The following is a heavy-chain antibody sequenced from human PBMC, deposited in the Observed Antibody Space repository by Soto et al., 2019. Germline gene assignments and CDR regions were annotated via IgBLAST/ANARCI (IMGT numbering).Heavy chain of an antibody. CDR1: CGSISSSSYY. CDR3: ARHYLGTAGNNWFDP. J-gene: IGHJ5*02. CDR2: IYYSGST. Sequence: SETLSLTCTVSCGSISSSSYYWGWIRQPPGKGLEWIGSIYYSGSTYYNPSLKSRVTISVDTSKNQFSLKLSSVTAADTAVYYCARHYLGTAGNNWFDPWGQGTLVTVSS. D-gene: IGHD1-1*01. V-gene: IGHV4-39*01.